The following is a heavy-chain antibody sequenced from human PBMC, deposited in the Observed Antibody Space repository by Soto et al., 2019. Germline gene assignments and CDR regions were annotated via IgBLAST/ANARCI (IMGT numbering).Heavy chain of an antibody. Sequence: GGSLRLSCAASGFTVSSNYMSWVRQAPGKGLEWVSVIYSGGSTYYADSVKGRFTISRDNSKNTLYLQMNSLRAEDTAVYYCARDFTPYGGNPIDDAFDSWGQGTRVTVAS. V-gene: IGHV3-66*01. CDR3: ARDFTPYGGNPIDDAFDS. J-gene: IGHJ3*02. D-gene: IGHD4-17*01. CDR2: IYSGGST. CDR1: GFTVSSNY.